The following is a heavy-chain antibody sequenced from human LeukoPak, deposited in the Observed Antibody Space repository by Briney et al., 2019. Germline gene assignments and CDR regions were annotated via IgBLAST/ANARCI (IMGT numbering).Heavy chain of an antibody. CDR2: IDYSGST. Sequence: PSETLSLTCTVSGGSFSTYYWSWIGQPPGKGLEWSGDIDYSGSTNYNPSRKSRVTLSVDMSKNQFYLKLSSVTAADTAVYYCARAWDYYDSRGFYLRYFDYWGQGTLVTVSS. CDR3: ARAWDYYDSRGFYLRYFDY. D-gene: IGHD3-22*01. V-gene: IGHV4-59*01. J-gene: IGHJ4*02. CDR1: GGSFSTYY.